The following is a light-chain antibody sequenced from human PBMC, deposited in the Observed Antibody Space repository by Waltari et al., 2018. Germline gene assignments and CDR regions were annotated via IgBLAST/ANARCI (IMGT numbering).Light chain of an antibody. V-gene: IGLV2-11*01. J-gene: IGLJ1*01. Sequence: QSALTQPRSVSGSPGQSVTISCTGTSSNVGTYKYVSWYPQNPGKAPRRLLYDVYKRPAGGPDRLSGSMSGNTACLTISGLQAEDEDEYNCCSYAGSYTYVFGSVTEVTVL. CDR1: SSNVGTYKY. CDR3: CSYAGSYTYV. CDR2: DVY.